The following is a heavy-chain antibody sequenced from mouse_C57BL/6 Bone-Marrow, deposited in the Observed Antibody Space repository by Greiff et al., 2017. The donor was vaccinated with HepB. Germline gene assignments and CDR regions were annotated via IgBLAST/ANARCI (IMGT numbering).Heavy chain of an antibody. J-gene: IGHJ4*01. CDR2: INPNYGTT. CDR1: GYSFTDYN. V-gene: IGHV1-39*01. D-gene: IGHD2-5*01. Sequence: LQQSGPELVKPGASVKISCKASGYSFTDYNMNWVKQSNGKSLEWIGVINPNYGTTSYNQKFKGKATLTVDQSSSTAYMQLNSLTSEDSAVYYCARSYYSNYAGAMDYWGQGTSVTVSS. CDR3: ARSYYSNYAGAMDY.